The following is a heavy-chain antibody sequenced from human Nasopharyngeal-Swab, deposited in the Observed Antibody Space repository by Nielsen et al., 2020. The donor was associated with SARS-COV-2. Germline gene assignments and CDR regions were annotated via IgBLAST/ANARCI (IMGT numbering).Heavy chain of an antibody. CDR3: ARDIPLHYYGMDV. CDR1: GFTFSSYS. CDR2: ISSSSSYI. Sequence: GVLKISCAASGFTFSSYSMNWVRQAPGKGLEWVSSISSSSSYIYYADSVKGRFTISRDNAKNSLYLQMNSLRAEDTAVHYCARDIPLHYYGMDVWGQGTTVTVSS. D-gene: IGHD2-21*01. J-gene: IGHJ6*02. V-gene: IGHV3-21*01.